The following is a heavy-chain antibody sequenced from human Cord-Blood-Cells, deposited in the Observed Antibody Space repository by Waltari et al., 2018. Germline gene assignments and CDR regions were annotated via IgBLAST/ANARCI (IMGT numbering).Heavy chain of an antibody. V-gene: IGHV3-33*01. Sequence: QVQLVESGGGVVQPGRSLRLSCAASGFNFSSYGLHWVRQAPGKGLEWVAVIWYDGSNKYYADSVKGRFTISRDNSKNTLYLQMNSLRAEDTAVYYCARGIEWGMLISFDYWGQGTLVTVSS. CDR1: GFNFSSYG. CDR2: IWYDGSNK. D-gene: IGHD2-8*02. J-gene: IGHJ4*02. CDR3: ARGIEWGMLISFDY.